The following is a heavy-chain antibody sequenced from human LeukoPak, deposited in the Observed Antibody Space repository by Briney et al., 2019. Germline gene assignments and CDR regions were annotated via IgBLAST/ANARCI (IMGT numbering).Heavy chain of an antibody. J-gene: IGHJ4*02. D-gene: IGHD5-18*01. CDR1: GFTFSTYS. CDR3: AREPPHSYGYGTDY. CDR2: ISSSSSTR. Sequence: GGSLRLSCAASGFTFSTYSMNWVRQAPGKGLEWVSYISSSSSTRYYADSVKGRFTISRDNAKNSLYLQMNSLRDEDTAVYYCAREPPHSYGYGTDYWGQGTLVTVSS. V-gene: IGHV3-48*02.